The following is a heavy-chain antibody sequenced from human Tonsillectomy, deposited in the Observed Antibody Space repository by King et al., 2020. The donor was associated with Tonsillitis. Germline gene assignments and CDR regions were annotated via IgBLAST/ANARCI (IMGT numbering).Heavy chain of an antibody. V-gene: IGHV3-49*03. D-gene: IGHD3-3*01. CDR2: FRSKAYGGTT. CDR3: TRVLYDFWSGYYHY. CDR1: GFTFGDYA. Sequence: DVQLVESGGGLVQPGRSLRLSCTASGFTFGDYAMSWFRQAPGKGLEWVGFFRSKAYGGTTEYAASVKGRLTISRDDSKSMAYLQMNSLKTEDTAVYYCTRVLYDFWSGYYHYWGQGTLVTVSS. J-gene: IGHJ4*02.